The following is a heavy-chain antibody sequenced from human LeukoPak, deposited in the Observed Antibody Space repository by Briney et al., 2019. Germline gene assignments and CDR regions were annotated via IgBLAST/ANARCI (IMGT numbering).Heavy chain of an antibody. CDR3: ARSPIYSSSSGIYYYYYYMDV. CDR1: GVSISSSSYY. D-gene: IGHD6-6*01. CDR2: IYYSGST. V-gene: IGHV4-39*07. J-gene: IGHJ6*03. Sequence: SETLSLTCTVSGVSISSSSYYWGWIRQPPGKGPEWIGSIYYSGSTYYNPSLKSRVTISVDTSKNQFSLKLSSVTAADTAVYYCARSPIYSSSSGIYYYYYYMDVWGKGTTVTVSS.